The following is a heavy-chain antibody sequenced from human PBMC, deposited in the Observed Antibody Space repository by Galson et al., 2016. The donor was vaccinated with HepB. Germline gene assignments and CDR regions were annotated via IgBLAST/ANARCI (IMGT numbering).Heavy chain of an antibody. CDR3: ARFRIVGVSLGGFDY. D-gene: IGHD1-26*01. CDR2: IYSGGGT. V-gene: IGHV3-66*02. Sequence: SLRLSCAASGFIVSRNYMSWVRQAPGKGLEWVSVIYSGGGTFYADSVKDRFPIPSDNSKNTVFLQMNSLRSEDTALYYCARFRIVGVSLGGFDYWGQGTLVTVSS. J-gene: IGHJ4*02. CDR1: GFIVSRNY.